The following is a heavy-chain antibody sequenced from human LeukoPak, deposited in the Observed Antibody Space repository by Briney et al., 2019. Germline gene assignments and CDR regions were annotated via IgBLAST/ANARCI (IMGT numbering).Heavy chain of an antibody. Sequence: ASVKVSCKASGYTFTSYGISWVRQAPGQGLEWVGWISAYNGNTNYAQKLQGRVTMTTDTSTSTAYMELRSLRSDDTAVYYCARDLVNESAAGPTYNWFDPWGQGTLVTVSS. J-gene: IGHJ5*02. CDR1: GYTFTSYG. CDR2: ISAYNGNT. CDR3: ARDLVNESAAGPTYNWFDP. V-gene: IGHV1-18*01. D-gene: IGHD6-13*01.